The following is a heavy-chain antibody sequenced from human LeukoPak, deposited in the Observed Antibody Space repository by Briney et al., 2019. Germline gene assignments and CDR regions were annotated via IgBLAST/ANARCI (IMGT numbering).Heavy chain of an antibody. D-gene: IGHD3-22*01. CDR2: INPNSGGT. J-gene: IGHJ4*02. CDR3: ARVGFGSYYDSSGYRSFDY. CDR1: GYTFTGYY. Sequence: GASVKVSCKASGYTFTGYYMHWVRQAPGQGLEWMGRINPNSGGTNYAQKFQGRVAMTRDTPISTAYMELSRLRSDDTAVYYCARVGFGSYYDSSGYRSFDYWGQGTLVTVSS. V-gene: IGHV1-2*06.